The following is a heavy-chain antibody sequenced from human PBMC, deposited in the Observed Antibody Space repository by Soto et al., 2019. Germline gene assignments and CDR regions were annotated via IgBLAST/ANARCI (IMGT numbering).Heavy chain of an antibody. V-gene: IGHV3-30-3*01. Sequence: TGGSLRLSCAASGFTFSSYAIHWVRQAPGKGLEWVAVISYDGSNKDYADSVKGRFTISRDNSENRLSLQMNSLRAEDTAVYYCARDQEFRFFGYPGDAFDIWGRGTMVTV. CDR2: ISYDGSNK. D-gene: IGHD3-3*01. CDR1: GFTFSSYA. CDR3: ARDQEFRFFGYPGDAFDI. J-gene: IGHJ3*02.